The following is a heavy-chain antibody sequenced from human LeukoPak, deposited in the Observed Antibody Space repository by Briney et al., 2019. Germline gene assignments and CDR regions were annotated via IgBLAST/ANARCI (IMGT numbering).Heavy chain of an antibody. D-gene: IGHD6-19*01. J-gene: IGHJ1*01. Sequence: QPGRSLRLSCAASGFTFSSYAMHWVRQAPGKGLEWVAVISYDGSNKYYADCGKGRFTISRDNSKNTLYLQMNSRRAEATAVYYCARVHRTGGGQWLVQEYFQHWGQGTLVTVSS. CDR2: ISYDGSNK. V-gene: IGHV3-30-3*01. CDR1: GFTFSSYA. CDR3: ARVHRTGGGQWLVQEYFQH.